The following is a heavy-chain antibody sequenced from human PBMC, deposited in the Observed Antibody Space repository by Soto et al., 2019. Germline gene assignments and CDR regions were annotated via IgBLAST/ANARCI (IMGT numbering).Heavy chain of an antibody. V-gene: IGHV4-34*01. J-gene: IGHJ4*02. CDR2: INHSGST. CDR1: GGPFSGYY. CDR3: ARGIIVVVVAATSHYFDY. Sequence: SETLSLTCAVYGGPFSGYYWSWIRQPPGKGLEWIGEINHSGSTNYNPSLKSRVTISVDTSKNQFSLKLSSVTAADTAVYYCARGIIVVVVAATSHYFDYWGQGTLVTVSS. D-gene: IGHD2-15*01.